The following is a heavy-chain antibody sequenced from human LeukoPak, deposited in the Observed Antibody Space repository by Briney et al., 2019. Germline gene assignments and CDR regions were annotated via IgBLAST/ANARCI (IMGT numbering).Heavy chain of an antibody. CDR3: ARSGYYYDSSGYYPDY. Sequence: SETLSLTCTVSGGSISSGSYYWSWIRQPAGKGLEWIGRVYTSGSTNYNPSLKSRVTISVDTSKNQFSLKLSSVTAADTAVYYCARSGYYYDSSGYYPDYWGQGTLVTVSS. CDR1: GGSISSGSYY. V-gene: IGHV4-61*02. J-gene: IGHJ4*02. D-gene: IGHD3-22*01. CDR2: VYTSGST.